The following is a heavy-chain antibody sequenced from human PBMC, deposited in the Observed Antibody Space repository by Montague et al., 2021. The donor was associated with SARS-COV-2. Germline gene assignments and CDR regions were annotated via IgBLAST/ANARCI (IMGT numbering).Heavy chain of an antibody. V-gene: IGHV4-59*08. CDR3: ARHGARGWFGEFPSNWFDP. D-gene: IGHD3-10*01. CDR1: GGSISSYY. CDR2: IYYSGST. Sequence: SETLSLTCTVSGGSISSYYWSWIRQPPGKGLEWIGDIYYSGSTNYNPSLKSRVTISVDTSKNQFSLKLSSVTAADTAVYYCARHGARGWFGEFPSNWFDPWGQGTLVTVSS. J-gene: IGHJ5*02.